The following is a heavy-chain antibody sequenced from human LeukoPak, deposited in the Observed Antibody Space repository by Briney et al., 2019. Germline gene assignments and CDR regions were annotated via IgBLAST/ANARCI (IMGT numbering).Heavy chain of an antibody. V-gene: IGHV4-61*02. J-gene: IGHJ4*02. CDR1: GGSISSGSYY. D-gene: IGHD3-22*01. CDR2: IYTSGST. CDR3: AREVYDSSRAVFDY. Sequence: SQTLSLTCTVSGGSISSGSYYWSWIRQPAGKGLEWIGRIYTSGSTNYNPSLKSRVTISVDTSKNQFSLKLSSVTAADTAVYYCAREVYDSSRAVFDYWGQGTLVTVSS.